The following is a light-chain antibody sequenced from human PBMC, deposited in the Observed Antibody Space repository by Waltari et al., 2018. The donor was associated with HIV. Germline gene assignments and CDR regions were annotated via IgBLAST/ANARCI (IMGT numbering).Light chain of an antibody. CDR1: ALAKQH. CDR3: ESADSTGSYYL. J-gene: IGLJ1*01. Sequence: SYELTQPPSLSVSPDQTATITCSGDALAKQHSYWYQQKAGQAPVLVIFAGTERPSGIPERFSGTRSETTVTLTITGVQAEDEADYYCESADSTGSYYLFGRGTRLTVL. CDR2: AGT. V-gene: IGLV3-25*03.